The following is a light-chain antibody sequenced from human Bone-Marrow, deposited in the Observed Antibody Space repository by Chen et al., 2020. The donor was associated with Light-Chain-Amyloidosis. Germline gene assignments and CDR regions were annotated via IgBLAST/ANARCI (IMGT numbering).Light chain of an antibody. Sequence: QSVLTQPPSVSGAPGQSVTISCTGSSSNIGAGYGVHWYQQVPGTAPKLLIFDSYSRPSGVPDRFSGSKSGTSASLAITGLRAQDEAAYYCQSYDRSLSTYVFGTGTRATVL. J-gene: IGLJ1*01. CDR3: QSYDRSLSTYV. CDR2: DSY. V-gene: IGLV1-40*01. CDR1: SSNIGAGYG.